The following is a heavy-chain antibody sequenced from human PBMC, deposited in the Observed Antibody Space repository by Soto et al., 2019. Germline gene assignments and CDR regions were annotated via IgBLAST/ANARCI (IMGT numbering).Heavy chain of an antibody. V-gene: IGHV5-51*01. Sequence: PGESLKISCKGSGYSFTSYWIGWVRQMPGKGLEWMGIIYPGDSDTRYSPSFQGQVTISADKSISTAYLQWSSLKASDTAMYYCAGPWHYSSSWEGAWFDPWGQGTLVTVSS. J-gene: IGHJ5*02. CDR2: IYPGDSDT. CDR3: AGPWHYSSSWEGAWFDP. CDR1: GYSFTSYW. D-gene: IGHD6-13*01.